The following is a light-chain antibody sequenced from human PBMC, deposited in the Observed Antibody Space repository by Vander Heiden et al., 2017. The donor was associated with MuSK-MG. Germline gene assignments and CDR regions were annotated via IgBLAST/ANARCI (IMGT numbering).Light chain of an antibody. Sequence: SYVLTQPPSVSVAPGKTARITCGGNNIGSKSVHWYQQKPGQAPVLVIYYDSDRPSGIPERFSGSNSGNTANLTISRVEAGDEADYYCQVWDSSSAWVFGGGTKLTVL. V-gene: IGLV3-21*04. CDR3: QVWDSSSAWV. CDR2: YDS. J-gene: IGLJ3*02. CDR1: NIGSKS.